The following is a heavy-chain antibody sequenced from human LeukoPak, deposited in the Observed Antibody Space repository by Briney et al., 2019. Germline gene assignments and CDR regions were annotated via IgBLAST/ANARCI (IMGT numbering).Heavy chain of an antibody. Sequence: PGGSLRLSCAASGFTFRDYAMSWVRQAPGRGLEWVSGISISGGSTYYADSVKGRFTISRDNSRNMVDMQMNSLGAEDTAVYYCAKVGYYYDSSGYRGAFDYWGQGTLVTASS. CDR3: AKVGYYYDSSGYRGAFDY. J-gene: IGHJ4*02. V-gene: IGHV3-23*01. CDR1: GFTFRDYA. CDR2: ISISGGST. D-gene: IGHD3-22*01.